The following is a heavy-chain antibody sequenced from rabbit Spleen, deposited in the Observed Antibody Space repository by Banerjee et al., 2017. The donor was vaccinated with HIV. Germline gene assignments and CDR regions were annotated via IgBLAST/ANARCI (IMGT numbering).Heavy chain of an antibody. J-gene: IGHJ4*01. Sequence: QEHLKESGGGLVQPGGSLKLSCKASGFDFSNYGVNWVRQAPGKGLEWIGYIDPVFGSAYYASWAKGRFTISRASSTTVTLQVTSLTAADTATYFCTRDDGSGHYIDGYFNLWGQGTLVTVS. D-gene: IGHD1-1*01. CDR3: TRDDGSGHYIDGYFNL. V-gene: IGHV1S39*01. CDR2: IDPVFGSA. CDR1: GFDFSNYG.